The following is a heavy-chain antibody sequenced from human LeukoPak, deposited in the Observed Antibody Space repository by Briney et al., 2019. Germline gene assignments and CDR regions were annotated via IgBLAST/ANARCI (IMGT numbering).Heavy chain of an antibody. J-gene: IGHJ5*02. CDR3: ARDTGEQWLARTWFDP. Sequence: SETLSLTCTVSGGSSSSGSYYWSWIRQPAGKGLEWIGRIYTSGSTNYNPSLKSRVTISVDTSKNQFSLKLSSVTAADTAVYYCARDTGEQWLARTWFDPWGQGTLVTVSS. D-gene: IGHD6-19*01. V-gene: IGHV4-61*02. CDR2: IYTSGST. CDR1: GGSSSSGSYY.